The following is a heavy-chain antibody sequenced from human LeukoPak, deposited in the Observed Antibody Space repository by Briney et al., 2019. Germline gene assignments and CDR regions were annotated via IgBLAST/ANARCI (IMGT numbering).Heavy chain of an antibody. CDR1: GFSFSSYA. V-gene: IGHV3-23*01. CDR2: ISGSGDRT. D-gene: IGHD3-22*01. J-gene: IGHJ3*02. CDR3: AKRDNNDYYTGLHVFDI. Sequence: GGSLRLSCAASGFSFSSYAMTWVRQAPGKGPEWVSGISGSGDRTYYTDSVKGRFTISRDNSKNTLELQMNGLRAEDTAVYFCAKRDNNDYYTGLHVFDIWGQGTMVTVSS.